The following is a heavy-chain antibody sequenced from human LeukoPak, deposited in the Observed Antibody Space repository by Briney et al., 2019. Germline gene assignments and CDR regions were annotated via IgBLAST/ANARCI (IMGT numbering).Heavy chain of an antibody. V-gene: IGHV1-69*13. CDR3: ARYSSGYHH. CDR2: IIPIFGRA. Sequence: SVKVSCKASGGTFSSYGISWVRQAPGQGLEWMGGIIPIFGRAKYAQKFQGGVTITADESTSTAYMEVNSLRSEDTAVYYCARYSSGYHHWGQGTLVTVSS. D-gene: IGHD3-22*01. CDR1: GGTFSSYG. J-gene: IGHJ5*02.